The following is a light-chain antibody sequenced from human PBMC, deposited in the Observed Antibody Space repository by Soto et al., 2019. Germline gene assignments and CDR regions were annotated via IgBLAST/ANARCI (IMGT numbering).Light chain of an antibody. CDR1: QDIINS. J-gene: IGKJ4*01. CDR3: QQNNGLPT. CDR2: DAS. V-gene: IGKV1-33*01. Sequence: DIPMTQSPSSLSASVGDRVTITCQASQDIINSLNWYQQKPGKAPKLLICDASNLETGVPSRFSGSGSGTEFTFSISSLQPEDIATYYCQQNNGLPTFGGGTKVEI.